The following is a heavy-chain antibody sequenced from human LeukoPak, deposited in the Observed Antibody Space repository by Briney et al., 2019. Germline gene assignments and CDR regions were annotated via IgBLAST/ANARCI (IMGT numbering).Heavy chain of an antibody. J-gene: IGHJ3*02. Sequence: GGSLRLSCAASGFTLSSYDIHWVRQITGKGLEWVSSVGTAGDTYYADSVKGRFTISREKAKNSLYLHMNSLRAGDTAVYYCARVGSGSAFDIWGQGTKVTVPS. CDR3: ARVGSGSAFDI. CDR2: VGTAGDT. CDR1: GFTLSSYD. D-gene: IGHD3-10*01. V-gene: IGHV3-13*04.